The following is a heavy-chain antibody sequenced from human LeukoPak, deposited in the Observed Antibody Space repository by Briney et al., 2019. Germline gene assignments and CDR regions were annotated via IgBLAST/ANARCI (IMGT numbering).Heavy chain of an antibody. V-gene: IGHV1-2*06. J-gene: IGHJ5*02. D-gene: IGHD2-15*01. CDR1: GYTFTKDY. CDR3: ARGYCSGGSCYSVENWFDP. Sequence: ASVKVSCKASGYTFTKDYMFWVRQAPGQGLEWMGRINPSSGGTDYAQKFQGRVTMTRDTSISTAHMELSRLRSDDTAMYYCARGYCSGGSCYSVENWFDPWGQGTLVTVSS. CDR2: INPSSGGT.